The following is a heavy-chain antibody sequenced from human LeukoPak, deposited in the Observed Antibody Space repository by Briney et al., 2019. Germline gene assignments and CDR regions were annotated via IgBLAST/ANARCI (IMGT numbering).Heavy chain of an antibody. CDR1: GYTFTSYD. D-gene: IGHD1-26*01. Sequence: ASVKVSCKASGYTFTSYDINRVRQATGQGLEWMGWMNPNSGNTGYAQKLQGRVTMTTDTSTSTAYMELRSLRSDDTAVYYCARGIVGATVPDYWGQGTLVTVSS. J-gene: IGHJ4*02. CDR2: MNPNSGNT. CDR3: ARGIVGATVPDY. V-gene: IGHV1-8*01.